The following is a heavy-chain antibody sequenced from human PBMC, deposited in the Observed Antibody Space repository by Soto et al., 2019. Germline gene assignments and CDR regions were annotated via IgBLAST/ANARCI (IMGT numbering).Heavy chain of an antibody. J-gene: IGHJ4*02. CDR3: ARKGYPYYFDY. D-gene: IGHD5-12*01. CDR1: GFTFSRYG. CDR2: ISGLSSFI. V-gene: IGHV3-21*06. Sequence: SCAASGFTFSRYGMNWVRQAPGKGLELVSSISGLSSFIYYADSVKGRFTVSRGNAKNSLFVQMNSLTAEDTAVYYCARKGYPYYFDYWGQGTLVTVSS.